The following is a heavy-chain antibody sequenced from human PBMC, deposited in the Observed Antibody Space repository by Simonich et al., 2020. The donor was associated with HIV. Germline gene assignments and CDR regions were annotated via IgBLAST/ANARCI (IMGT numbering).Heavy chain of an antibody. V-gene: IGHV1-24*01. CDR3: AIEQYALDI. CDR1: GYTFTGYY. CDR2: FDPEDGEI. Sequence: VQLVQSGAEMKKPGASVKVSCKASGYTFTGYYMPWGRQAPGKGLEWMGGFDPEDGEIIYAQKFQGRVTMTEDTSTDTAYMELSSLKSDDTAVYYCAIEQYALDIWGQGTMVTVSS. J-gene: IGHJ3*02.